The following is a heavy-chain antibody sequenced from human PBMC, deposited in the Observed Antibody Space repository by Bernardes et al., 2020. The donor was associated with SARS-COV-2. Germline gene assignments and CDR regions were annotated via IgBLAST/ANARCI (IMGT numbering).Heavy chain of an antibody. V-gene: IGHV3-23*01. Sequence: SFGSNYWTWIRQAPGKGLEWVSSISGSGSNTYYADSVKGRFTISRDNSKNTLYLQMNSLRAEDTAVYYCATEYSNLDYYFDYWGQGTLVTVSS. CDR2: ISGSGSNT. J-gene: IGHJ4*02. CDR1: SFGSNY. D-gene: IGHD6-6*01. CDR3: ATEYSNLDYYFDY.